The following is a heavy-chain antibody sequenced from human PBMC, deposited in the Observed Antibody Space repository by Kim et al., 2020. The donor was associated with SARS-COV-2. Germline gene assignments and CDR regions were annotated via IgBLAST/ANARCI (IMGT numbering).Heavy chain of an antibody. D-gene: IGHD3-10*01. CDR2: ISYDGSNK. CDR1: GFTFSSYG. J-gene: IGHJ5*02. Sequence: GGSLRLSCAASGFTFSSYGMHWVRQAPGKGLEWVAVISYDGSNKYYADSVKGRFTISRDNSKNTLYLQMNSLRAEDTAVYYCARDGVRAAYFMGTAWFDPWGQGTLVTVSS. V-gene: IGHV3-33*05. CDR3: ARDGVRAAYFMGTAWFDP.